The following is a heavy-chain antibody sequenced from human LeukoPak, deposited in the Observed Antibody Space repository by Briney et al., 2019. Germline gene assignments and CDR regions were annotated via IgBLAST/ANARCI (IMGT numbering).Heavy chain of an antibody. Sequence: SETLSLTCTVSGGSISSSSYYWGWIRQPPGKGLEWIGSVYYTGASYYNPSFKSRVTISIDTSKNHFSLNLTSVTAADTAVYYCARDDGDSEGVDAFDIWGQGTMVTVSS. J-gene: IGHJ3*02. CDR2: VYYTGAS. D-gene: IGHD7-27*01. CDR3: ARDDGDSEGVDAFDI. V-gene: IGHV4-39*07. CDR1: GGSISSSSYY.